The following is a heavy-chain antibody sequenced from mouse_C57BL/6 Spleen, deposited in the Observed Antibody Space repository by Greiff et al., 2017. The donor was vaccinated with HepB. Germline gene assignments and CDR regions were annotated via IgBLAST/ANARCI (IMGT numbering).Heavy chain of an antibody. CDR3: ARIPDYYGSPFDY. Sequence: VQLQQPGAELVKPGASVKLSCKASGYTFTSYWMHWVKQRPGQGLEWIGMIHPNSGSTNYNEKFKSKATLTVDKSSSTAYMQLSSLTSEDSAVYYCARIPDYYGSPFDYWGQGTTLTVSS. CDR1: GYTFTSYW. V-gene: IGHV1-64*01. D-gene: IGHD1-1*01. CDR2: IHPNSGST. J-gene: IGHJ2*01.